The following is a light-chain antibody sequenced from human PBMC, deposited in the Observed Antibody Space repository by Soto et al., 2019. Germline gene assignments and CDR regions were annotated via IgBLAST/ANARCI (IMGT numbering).Light chain of an antibody. Sequence: IQLTQSPSTLSASVGDRVTITCRASQNIRSRLAWFQQKPGKAPKLLIYDASSLESGVPQRFSGSGSETEFTLTISRLQPDDFATYFCHSRAFGQGTRLAIK. CDR1: QNIRSR. V-gene: IGKV1-5*01. CDR2: DAS. J-gene: IGKJ5*01. CDR3: HSRA.